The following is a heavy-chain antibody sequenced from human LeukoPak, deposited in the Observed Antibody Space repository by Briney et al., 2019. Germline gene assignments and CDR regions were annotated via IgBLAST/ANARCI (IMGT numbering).Heavy chain of an antibody. CDR2: IRSDGGEE. CDR1: GFTFSNYG. Sequence: GGSLRLSCAASGFTFSNYGMHWVRQAPGKGLEWVSFIRSDGGEEYYADSVKGRFTISRDNSKNTLYLQMNSLRADDTAAYYCAKLLNDYGDYYFDSWGQGTLVTVSS. D-gene: IGHD4-17*01. V-gene: IGHV3-30*02. CDR3: AKLLNDYGDYYFDS. J-gene: IGHJ4*02.